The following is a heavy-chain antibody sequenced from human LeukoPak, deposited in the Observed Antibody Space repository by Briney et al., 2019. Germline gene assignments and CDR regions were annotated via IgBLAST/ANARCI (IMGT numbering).Heavy chain of an antibody. V-gene: IGHV4-61*01. CDR1: GDSVSSGSYY. CDR3: ARVLSGITVA. D-gene: IGHD6-19*01. CDR2: IYYSGST. Sequence: PSETLSLTCIVSGDSVSSGSYYWSRIRQPPGKGLEWIAYIYYSGSTNYNPSLKSRVTISVDTSKNQFSLKLSSVTAADTAVYYCARVLSGITVAWGQGTLVTVSS. J-gene: IGHJ4*01.